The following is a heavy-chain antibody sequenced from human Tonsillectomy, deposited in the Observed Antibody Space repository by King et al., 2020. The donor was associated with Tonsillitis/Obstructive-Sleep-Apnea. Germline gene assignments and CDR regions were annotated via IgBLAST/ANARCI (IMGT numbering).Heavy chain of an antibody. CDR2: IDPGDSDT. D-gene: IGHD3-10*01. Sequence: VQLVESGAEVKKPGESLKISCKGSGYTFTNYRIGWVRQMPGKGLEWMGIIDPGDSDTRYSPSFQGQVTISADKSISTAYLQWSSLKASDSAMYYCARHEDASGRNYMDVWGKGTTVTVSS. V-gene: IGHV5-51*01. CDR1: GYTFTNYR. CDR3: ARHEDASGRNYMDV. J-gene: IGHJ6*03.